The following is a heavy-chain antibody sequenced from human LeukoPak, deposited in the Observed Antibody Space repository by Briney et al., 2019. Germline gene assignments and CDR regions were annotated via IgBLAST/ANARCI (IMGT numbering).Heavy chain of an antibody. V-gene: IGHV3-7*01. D-gene: IGHD5-24*01. CDR1: GFIFDDYG. CDR2: MKQDGSEK. J-gene: IGHJ4*02. Sequence: GGSLRLSCVASGFIFDDYGMSWVRQLPGKGLEWVANMKQDGSEKYYVDSVKGRFTISRDNAKNSLYLQMNSLSAEDTAIYYCARDRRDGYNVLDYWGQGTLVTVSS. CDR3: ARDRRDGYNVLDY.